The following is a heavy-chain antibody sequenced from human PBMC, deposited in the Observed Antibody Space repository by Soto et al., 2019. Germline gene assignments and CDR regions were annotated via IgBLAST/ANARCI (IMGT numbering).Heavy chain of an antibody. Sequence: PSETLSLTCTVSGGSINTDYWTWIRQAPGRGLEWIGHISSSGIPNYTPSLKSRVIISVDRSKNQFSLKVRSVTAADTAVYYCARETYGDYVGYFDPWGQGIQVTVSS. J-gene: IGHJ5*02. CDR2: ISSSGIP. D-gene: IGHD4-17*01. CDR1: GGSINTDY. V-gene: IGHV4-59*12. CDR3: ARETYGDYVGYFDP.